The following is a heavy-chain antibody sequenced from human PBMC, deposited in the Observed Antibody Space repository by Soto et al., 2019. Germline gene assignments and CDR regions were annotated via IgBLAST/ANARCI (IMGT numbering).Heavy chain of an antibody. CDR2: INRDGSKK. J-gene: IGHJ3*02. V-gene: IGHV3-7*05. D-gene: IGHD6-13*01. CDR3: ARDVSPGSSSLYLDAFDI. CDR1: GFTLSAYW. Sequence: EVQLEESGGDLVQPGGSLRLSCAASGFTLSAYWMTWVRQAPGKGLEWVANINRDGSKKSYLDSVRGRFTISRDNVGNSLYLQMDTLRPDDTAPYYCARDVSPGSSSLYLDAFDIWGQGTMVTVSS.